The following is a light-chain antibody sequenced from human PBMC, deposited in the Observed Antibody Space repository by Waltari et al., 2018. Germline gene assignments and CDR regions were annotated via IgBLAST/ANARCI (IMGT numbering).Light chain of an antibody. J-gene: IGKJ2*01. CDR3: QQYYSRHSYT. CDR2: WAS. Sequence: DFVMTQSPDSLAVSLGERATINCKSSQSLLYTSNYKNYLAWYQQKPGQHPKLLIYWASTRESGVPDRFSGSGSGTDFTLTISSLQAEDVAVYYCQQYYSRHSYTFGQGTKLEIK. CDR1: QSLLYTSNYKNY. V-gene: IGKV4-1*01.